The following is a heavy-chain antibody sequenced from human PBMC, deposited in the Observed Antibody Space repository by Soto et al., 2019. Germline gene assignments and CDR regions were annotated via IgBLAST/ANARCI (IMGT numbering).Heavy chain of an antibody. Sequence: GGSLRLSCAASGFTFDDYAMHWVRQAPGKGLEWVSGISWNSGSIGYADSVKGRFTISRDNAKNSLYLQMNSLRAEDTALYYCAKDSSMVVRGSMDVWGKGTTVTVSS. D-gene: IGHD3-10*01. CDR1: GFTFDDYA. V-gene: IGHV3-9*01. J-gene: IGHJ6*04. CDR2: ISWNSGSI. CDR3: AKDSSMVVRGSMDV.